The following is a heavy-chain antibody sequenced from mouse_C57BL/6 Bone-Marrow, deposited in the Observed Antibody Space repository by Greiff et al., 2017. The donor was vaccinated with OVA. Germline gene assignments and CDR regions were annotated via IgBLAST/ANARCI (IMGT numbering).Heavy chain of an antibody. CDR1: GFSLTSYG. CDR2: IWSCGST. Sequence: QVQLQQSGPGLVQPSQSLSITCTVSGFSLTSYGVHWVRQSPGKGLEWLGVIWSCGSTDYNAAFISRLSISKDNSKSQVFFKMNSLQADDTAIYYCARTSLLWNAMDYWGQGTSVTVSS. CDR3: ARTSLLWNAMDY. V-gene: IGHV2-2*01. D-gene: IGHD2-10*01. J-gene: IGHJ4*01.